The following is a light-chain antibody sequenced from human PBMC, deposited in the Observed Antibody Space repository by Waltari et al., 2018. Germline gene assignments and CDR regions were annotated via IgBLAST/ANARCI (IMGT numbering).Light chain of an antibody. CDR3: ASWDDSLNGRGV. V-gene: IGLV1-44*01. Sequence: QSKLTQPPSASGPPAPKLTISCSGSYSNVGNSVVNWYQQFPATAPNPLIYRSDKRPSGVPDRFPGSKSGTSASLAIVGLRSDDEDDYDCASWDDSLNGRGVFGGGTKLTVL. J-gene: IGLJ2*01. CDR2: RSD. CDR1: YSNVGNSV.